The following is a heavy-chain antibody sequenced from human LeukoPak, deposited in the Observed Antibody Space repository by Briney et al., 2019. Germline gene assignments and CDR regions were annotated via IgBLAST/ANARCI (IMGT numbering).Heavy chain of an antibody. V-gene: IGHV3-53*01. Sequence: YSVLSTYYADSVNARFTISRDNSKNKLYLQMNSLRAEDTAVYYCARDSPIIAAAGTMGYWGQGTLVTVSS. J-gene: IGHJ4*02. CDR2: YSVLST. D-gene: IGHD6-13*01. CDR3: ARDSPIIAAAGTMGY.